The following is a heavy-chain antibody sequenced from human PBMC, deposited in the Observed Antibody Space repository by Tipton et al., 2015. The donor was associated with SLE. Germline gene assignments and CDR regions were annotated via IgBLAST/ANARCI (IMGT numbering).Heavy chain of an antibody. CDR1: GGSISSSSYY. J-gene: IGHJ4*02. Sequence: TLSLTCTVSGGSISSSSYYWGWIRQPPGKGLEWIGSVYSSGSTYYNPSLKSRVTISLDTSENQFSLKLSSVTAADTALYYCARQKVLLTPDYFDYWGQGILVTVSS. CDR3: ARQKVLLTPDYFDY. D-gene: IGHD2-15*01. V-gene: IGHV4-39*01. CDR2: VYSSGST.